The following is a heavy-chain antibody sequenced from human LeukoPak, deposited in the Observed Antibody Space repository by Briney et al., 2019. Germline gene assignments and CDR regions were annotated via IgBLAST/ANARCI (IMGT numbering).Heavy chain of an antibody. CDR2: ISGDGGST. V-gene: IGHV3-43*02. J-gene: IGHJ4*02. Sequence: PGGSLRLSCAASGFTFDDYAMHWVRQAPGKGLEWVSLISGDGGSTYYADSVKGRFTISRDNSKNSLYLQMNSLRTEDTALYYCAKSSYYYDSSGYWTLDYWGQGTLVTVSS. D-gene: IGHD3-22*01. CDR1: GFTFDDYA. CDR3: AKSSYYYDSSGYWTLDY.